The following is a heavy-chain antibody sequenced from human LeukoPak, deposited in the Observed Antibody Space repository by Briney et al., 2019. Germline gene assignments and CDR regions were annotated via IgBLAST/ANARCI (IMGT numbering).Heavy chain of an antibody. Sequence: SETLSLTCSVSGGSISSYYWSWIRQPPGKGLEWIGYIYYSGSTNYNPSLKSRVTISVDTSKNQFSLKLSSVTAADTAVYYCARDGGRSLRYGMDVWGQGTTVTVSS. CDR2: IYYSGST. D-gene: IGHD2-15*01. CDR3: ARDGGRSLRYGMDV. CDR1: GGSISSYY. V-gene: IGHV4-59*01. J-gene: IGHJ6*02.